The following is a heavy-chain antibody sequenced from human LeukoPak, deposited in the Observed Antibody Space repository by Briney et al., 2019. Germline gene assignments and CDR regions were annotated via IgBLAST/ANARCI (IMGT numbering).Heavy chain of an antibody. D-gene: IGHD2-2*01. V-gene: IGHV1-3*01. CDR3: ARFANIVVVPAAVNWFDP. CDR2: INAGNSNT. Sequence: ASVKVSCKASGYTFTSYAMHWVRQAPGQRLEWMGWINAGNSNTKYSQKFQGRVTITRDTSASTAYMELSSLRSEDTAVYYCARFANIVVVPAAVNWFDPWGQGTLVTVSS. CDR1: GYTFTSYA. J-gene: IGHJ5*02.